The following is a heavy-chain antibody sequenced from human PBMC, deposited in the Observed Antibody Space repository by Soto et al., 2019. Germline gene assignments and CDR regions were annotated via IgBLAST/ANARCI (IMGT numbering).Heavy chain of an antibody. D-gene: IGHD1-26*01. V-gene: IGHV5-51*01. CDR2: INPGDSDT. CDR3: ARHYSGSYRSAFDV. Sequence: HGESLKISCKGSGYNFTNHWIGWVRQMPGKGLEWMGIINPGDSDTRYSPSFQGQVTISADKSISTAYLQWSSLKASDTAIYSCARHYSGSYRSAFDVWGQGTMVTVSS. J-gene: IGHJ3*01. CDR1: GYNFTNHW.